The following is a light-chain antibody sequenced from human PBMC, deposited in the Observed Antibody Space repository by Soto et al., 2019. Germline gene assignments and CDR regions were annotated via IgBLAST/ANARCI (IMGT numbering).Light chain of an antibody. J-gene: IGKJ1*01. Sequence: EIVLTQSPGTLSLSPGEGGTLSCRASQSVCSRCLAWYQQKPGQAPRLRIFVASSRATGIPDTFSGGGSGTDFTPTITRLEPEDSAVYYCQHYGSTPWTFGQGTKVEI. CDR1: QSVCSRC. CDR3: QHYGSTPWT. CDR2: VAS. V-gene: IGKV3-20*01.